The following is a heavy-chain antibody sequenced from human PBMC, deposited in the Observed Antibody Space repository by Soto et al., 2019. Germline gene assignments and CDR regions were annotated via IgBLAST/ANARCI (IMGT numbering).Heavy chain of an antibody. Sequence: GVSLKISCKGSGYTFTDYWLGWVRQLPGKSLERMRMNYPGDPDTRYSPSFQGHVTITVDKSTSTAYLEWSTLQATEPATHYCARHLRNFRYCYCAMDVWSQGTTLAVSS. CDR3: ARHLRNFRYCYCAMDV. CDR2: NYPGDPDT. V-gene: IGHV5-51*01. J-gene: IGHJ6*02. CDR1: GYTFTDYW.